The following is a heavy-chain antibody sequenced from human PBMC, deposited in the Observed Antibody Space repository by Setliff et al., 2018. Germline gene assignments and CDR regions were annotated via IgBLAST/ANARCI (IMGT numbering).Heavy chain of an antibody. Sequence: GGSVRLSCAASGFTFSSYSMNWVRQAPGKGLEWVSSISSSSSYIYYADSVKGRFTISRDNAKNSLYLQMNSLRAEDTAVYYCARDRTGYSSGRFDYWGQGTLVTVS. CDR1: GFTFSSYS. D-gene: IGHD6-19*01. CDR2: ISSSSSYI. V-gene: IGHV3-21*01. J-gene: IGHJ4*02. CDR3: ARDRTGYSSGRFDY.